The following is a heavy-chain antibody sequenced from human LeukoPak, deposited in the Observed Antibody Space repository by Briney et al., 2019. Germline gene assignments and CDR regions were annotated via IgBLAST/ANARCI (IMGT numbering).Heavy chain of an antibody. J-gene: IGHJ2*01. CDR1: GGTFGSYV. CDR3: AKEGDTALVTGYFDL. D-gene: IGHD5-18*01. Sequence: GSSVKVSCKASGGTFGSYVISWVRQAPGQGLEWMGGIIPIFGTAHYAQKFQGRLTITVDESTSTVYMEMSSLRSEDTAMYYCAKEGDTALVTGYFDLWGRGTLVTVSS. V-gene: IGHV1-69*01. CDR2: IIPIFGTA.